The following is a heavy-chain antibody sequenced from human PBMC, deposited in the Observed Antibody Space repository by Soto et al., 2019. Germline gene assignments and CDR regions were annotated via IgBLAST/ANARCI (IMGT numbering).Heavy chain of an antibody. CDR3: AKDEVGTVAGTSLPFDY. J-gene: IGHJ4*02. V-gene: IGHV3-30*18. D-gene: IGHD6-19*01. CDR2: ISYDGSNK. Sequence: VQLVESGGGVVQPGRSLRLSCAASGFTFSSYGMHWVRQAPGKGLEWVAVISYDGSNKYYADSVKGRFTISRDNSKNTLYLQMNSLRAEDTAVYYCAKDEVGTVAGTSLPFDYWGQGTLVTVSS. CDR1: GFTFSSYG.